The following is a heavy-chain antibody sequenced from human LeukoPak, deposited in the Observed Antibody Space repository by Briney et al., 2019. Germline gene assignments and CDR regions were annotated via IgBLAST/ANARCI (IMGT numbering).Heavy chain of an antibody. V-gene: IGHV3-23*01. D-gene: IGHD3-3*01. J-gene: IGHJ4*02. CDR3: ARDPGVVAFHYLDY. CDR2: IGGRSTST. CDR1: GFTFSSHA. Sequence: PGGSLRLSCAASGFTFSSHAMAWVRQAPGKGLEWVSSIGGRSTSTYADSVKGCFTISRDNSKNTVYLQMNNLRADDTAVYYCARDPGVVAFHYLDYWGQGTLVTVSA.